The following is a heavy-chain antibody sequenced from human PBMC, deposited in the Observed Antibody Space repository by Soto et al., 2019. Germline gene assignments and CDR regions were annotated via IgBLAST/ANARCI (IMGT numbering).Heavy chain of an antibody. D-gene: IGHD7-27*01. CDR2: INAGNGNT. J-gene: IGHJ6*02. CDR1: GYTFTSYA. Sequence: QVQLVQSGAEVKKPGASVKVSCKASGYTFTSYAMHWVRQAPGQRLEWMGWINAGNGNTKYSQKFQGRVTITRDTSASTACMELSSLRSEDTAVYYCASGLLGSYYYGMDVWGQGTTVTVSS. CDR3: ASGLLGSYYYGMDV. V-gene: IGHV1-3*01.